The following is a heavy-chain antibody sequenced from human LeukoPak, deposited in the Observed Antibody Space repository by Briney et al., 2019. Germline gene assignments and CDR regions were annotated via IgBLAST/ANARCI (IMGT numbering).Heavy chain of an antibody. D-gene: IGHD2-2*03. V-gene: IGHV1-2*06. Sequence: GASVKVSCKASGYTFTGYYMHWVRQAPGQGLEWMGRISPNSGGTNYAQKFQGRVTMTRDTSISTAYMELSRLRSDDTAVYYCARHGHCSSTSCYSKDIWFGELLMSDWGQGTLVTVSS. CDR3: ARHGHCSSTSCYSKDIWFGELLMSD. J-gene: IGHJ4*02. CDR1: GYTFTGYY. CDR2: ISPNSGGT.